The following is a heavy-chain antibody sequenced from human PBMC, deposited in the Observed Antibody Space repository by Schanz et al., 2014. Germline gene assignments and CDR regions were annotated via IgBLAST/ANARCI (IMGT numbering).Heavy chain of an antibody. D-gene: IGHD3-3*01. V-gene: IGHV1-18*01. CDR1: GYIFNDYG. CDR2: ISVHNGNT. Sequence: QVQLVQSEGEVKKPGASVKVSCKASGYIFNDYGLTWVRQAPGQGLEWMGWISVHNGNTNYAQKFQGRVTMFTDTSTSTPYMELRRLRSAATAVYYCARDNFRFYYWGQGTLVTVSS. CDR3: ARDNFRFYY. J-gene: IGHJ4*02.